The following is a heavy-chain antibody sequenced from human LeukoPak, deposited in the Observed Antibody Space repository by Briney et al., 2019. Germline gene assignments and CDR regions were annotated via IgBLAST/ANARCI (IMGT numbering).Heavy chain of an antibody. CDR3: ARVTSGYSSSWYVDY. V-gene: IGHV4-59*01. D-gene: IGHD6-13*01. Sequence: PSETLSLTCAVSGGSISSYYRSWIRQPPGKGLEWIGYIYYSGSTNYNPSLKSRVTISVDTSKNQFSLKLSSVTAADTAVYYCARVTSGYSSSWYVDYWGQGTLVTVSS. CDR1: GGSISSYY. CDR2: IYYSGST. J-gene: IGHJ4*02.